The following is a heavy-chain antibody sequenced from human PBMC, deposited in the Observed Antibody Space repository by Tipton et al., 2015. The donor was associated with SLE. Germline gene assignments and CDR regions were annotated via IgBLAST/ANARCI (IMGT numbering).Heavy chain of an antibody. D-gene: IGHD6-13*01. J-gene: IGHJ2*01. CDR2: INHSGST. Sequence: TLSLTCAVYGGFFSGYYWSWIRQPPGKGLEWIGEINHSGSTNYNPSLKSRVTISVDTSKNQFSLKLSSVTAADTAVYYCAIQSIAAAGSYGYWYFDLWGRGTLVTVSS. CDR1: GGFFSGYY. V-gene: IGHV4-34*01. CDR3: AIQSIAAAGSYGYWYFDL.